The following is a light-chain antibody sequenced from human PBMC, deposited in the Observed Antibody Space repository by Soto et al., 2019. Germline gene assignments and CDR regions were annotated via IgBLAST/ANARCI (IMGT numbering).Light chain of an antibody. J-gene: IGKJ4*01. CDR3: QQRFNWPLT. CDR2: DAS. V-gene: IGKV3-11*01. CDR1: QSVSSY. Sequence: EIVLTQSPATLYLSPGERATLSCRASQSVSSYLGGYQQKPGQPPSLLIYDASNRATGIPDRFSGSGSGTDFTLTIHSLEPEDFAVYYCQQRFNWPLTFGGGTQVEIK.